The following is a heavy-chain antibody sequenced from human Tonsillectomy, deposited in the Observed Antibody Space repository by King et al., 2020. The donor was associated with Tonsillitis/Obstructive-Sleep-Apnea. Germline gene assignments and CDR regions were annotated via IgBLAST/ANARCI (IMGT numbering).Heavy chain of an antibody. Sequence: QLVQSGGGLVQPGGSLRLSCATSGFTLRSYNMNWVRQSPGKGLEWVSYISSSSNYLDYSDSVKGRFTVARDNAKNPLYLQMNSLRDEDTAVFYCAREKGSGFVDYWGQGTLVTVSS. CDR3: AREKGSGFVDY. J-gene: IGHJ4*02. CDR2: ISSSSNYL. V-gene: IGHV3-48*02. CDR1: GFTLRSYN. D-gene: IGHD6-25*01.